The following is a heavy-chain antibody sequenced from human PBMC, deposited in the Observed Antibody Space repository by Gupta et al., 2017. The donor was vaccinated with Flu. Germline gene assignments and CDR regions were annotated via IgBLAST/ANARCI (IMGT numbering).Heavy chain of an antibody. J-gene: IGHJ4*02. CDR1: GVIFSSYA. V-gene: IGHV3-23*01. CDR2: FGGSGHST. D-gene: IGHD1-26*01. Sequence: EVPLLESGGGLVQPGGSLNLSCVASGVIFSSYALSWVRQAPGKGLEGVSAFGGSGHSTDYAESVKGRFTISRDNSKNTLYLQMNSLRVADTAVYYCAKGFDGLLANVFDHWGQGTLVTVSS. CDR3: AKGFDGLLANVFDH.